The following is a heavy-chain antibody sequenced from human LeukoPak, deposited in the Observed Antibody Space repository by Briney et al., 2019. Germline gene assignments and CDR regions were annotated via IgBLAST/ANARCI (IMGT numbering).Heavy chain of an antibody. V-gene: IGHV3-21*01. CDR1: GFTFSDYS. J-gene: IGHJ4*02. D-gene: IGHD3-10*01. CDR3: ARVARFYGSGRPNPPDY. CDR2: ISNSGAYK. Sequence: PGGSLRLSCAASGFTFSDYSMNWVRQAPGKGLEWVSSISNSGAYKYYADSVKGRFTVSRDNAKNSQYLQMDSLRAEDTALYYCARVARFYGSGRPNPPDYLGQGTLVTVSS.